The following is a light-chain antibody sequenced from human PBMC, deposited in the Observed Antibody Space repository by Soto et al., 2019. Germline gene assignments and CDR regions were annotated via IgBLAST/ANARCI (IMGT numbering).Light chain of an antibody. Sequence: SVLTQPPSVSGSPGQSITISCTGTSSDVGGYNYVSWYQHHPGKAPKLMIYDVTNRPSGVSNRFSGSKSGNTASLTISGLQTEDEADYYCTSYTGLSTLVFGTGTKVTVL. V-gene: IGLV2-14*03. CDR3: TSYTGLSTLV. CDR2: DVT. J-gene: IGLJ1*01. CDR1: SSDVGGYNY.